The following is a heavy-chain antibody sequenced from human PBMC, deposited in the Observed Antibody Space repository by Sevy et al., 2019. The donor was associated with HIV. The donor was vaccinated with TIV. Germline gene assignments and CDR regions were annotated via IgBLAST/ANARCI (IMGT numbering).Heavy chain of an antibody. CDR3: ARDTTPLYYDYVWGSYRYTVDAFDI. Sequence: GGSLRLSCAASGFTFDDYGMSWVRQAPGKGLEWVSGINWNGGSTGYEDSVKGRFTISRDNAKNSLYLQMNSLGAGDTALYYCARDTTPLYYDYVWGSYRYTVDAFDIWGQGTMVTVSS. CDR1: GFTFDDYG. CDR2: INWNGGST. J-gene: IGHJ3*02. V-gene: IGHV3-20*04. D-gene: IGHD3-16*02.